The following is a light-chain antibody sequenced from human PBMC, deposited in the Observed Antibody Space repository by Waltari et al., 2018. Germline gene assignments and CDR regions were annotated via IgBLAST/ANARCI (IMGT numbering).Light chain of an antibody. CDR3: QQRYDWPKT. CDR2: DPS. Sequence: ELVLTQSPATLSLSPAETATLTCRASQDVATFLAWYQQKPGQAPRLLMYDPSTKATGVPARFSGSGSGTDFTLTIKSLEPEDFAVYYCQQRYDWPKTFGQGTKVEIK. J-gene: IGKJ1*01. V-gene: IGKV3-11*01. CDR1: QDVATF.